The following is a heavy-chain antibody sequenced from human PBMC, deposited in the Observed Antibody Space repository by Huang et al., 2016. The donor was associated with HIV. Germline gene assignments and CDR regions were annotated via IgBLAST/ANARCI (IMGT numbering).Heavy chain of an antibody. D-gene: IGHD2-2*02. CDR1: GGSISSGGYY. V-gene: IGHV4-30-4*08. CDR3: ARDTDGGRTFDI. Sequence: QVQLQESGPGLVKPSQTLSLTCTVSGGSISSGGYYWSWIRQPPGKGMEWIGYIYYSGSNYYNPSLKSRVTISVDTYKNQFSLKLSSVTAADTAVYYCARDTDGGRTFDIWGQGTMVTVSS. CDR2: IYYSGSN. J-gene: IGHJ3*02.